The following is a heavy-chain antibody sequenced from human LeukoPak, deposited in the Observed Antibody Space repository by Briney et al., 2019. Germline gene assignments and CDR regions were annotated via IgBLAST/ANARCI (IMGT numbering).Heavy chain of an antibody. CDR2: IYYSGST. CDR3: ARGRDTAMDNYYFDY. Sequence: SETLSLTCTVSGGSISSDYWSWIRQPPGKGLEWIGYIYYSGSTNYNPSLKSRVTISVDTSKNQFSLKLSSVTAADTAVYYCARGRDTAMDNYYFDYWGQGTLVTVSS. J-gene: IGHJ4*02. CDR1: GGSISSDY. V-gene: IGHV4-59*01. D-gene: IGHD5-18*01.